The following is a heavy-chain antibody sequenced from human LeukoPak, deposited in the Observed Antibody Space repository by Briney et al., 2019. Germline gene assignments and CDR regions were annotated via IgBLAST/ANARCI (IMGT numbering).Heavy chain of an antibody. D-gene: IGHD6-19*01. CDR3: ARGPLGLAAAPDAFDI. CDR2: TYYRSKWYN. Sequence: SQTLSLTCAISGDSVSSNSAAWNWIRQSPSRGLEWLGRTYYRSKWYNDYAVSVKSRITINPVTSKNQFSLQLNSVTPEDTAVYYCARGPLGLAAAPDAFDIWGQGTMVTVSS. J-gene: IGHJ3*02. CDR1: GDSVSSNSAA. V-gene: IGHV6-1*01.